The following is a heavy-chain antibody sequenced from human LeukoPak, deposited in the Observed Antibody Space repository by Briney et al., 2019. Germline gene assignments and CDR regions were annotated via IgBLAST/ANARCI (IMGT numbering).Heavy chain of an antibody. J-gene: IGHJ4*02. CDR1: GFTFDDYG. Sequence: GGSLRLSCAASGFTFDDYGMSWVRQAPGKGLEWVSGINWNGGSTGYADSVKGRFTISRDNAKNSLYLQMNSLRAEDTAVYYCARDSHYDYVWGNYRSSYFDYWGQGTLVTVSS. CDR3: ARDSHYDYVWGNYRSSYFDY. D-gene: IGHD3-16*02. V-gene: IGHV3-20*04. CDR2: INWNGGST.